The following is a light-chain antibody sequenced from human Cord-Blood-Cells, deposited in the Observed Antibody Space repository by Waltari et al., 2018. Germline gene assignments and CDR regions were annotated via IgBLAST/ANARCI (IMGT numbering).Light chain of an antibody. CDR1: QSISSY. Sequence: DIQTTQSPSSLSASVGDRVTITCRASQSISSYLNWYQQKPGKAPKLLIYAASSLQSGVPSRFSGSGSGTDFTLTISSLQPEDFATYYCQQSYSTPPMYTFGQGTKLEIK. J-gene: IGKJ2*01. CDR2: AAS. CDR3: QQSYSTPPMYT. V-gene: IGKV1-39*01.